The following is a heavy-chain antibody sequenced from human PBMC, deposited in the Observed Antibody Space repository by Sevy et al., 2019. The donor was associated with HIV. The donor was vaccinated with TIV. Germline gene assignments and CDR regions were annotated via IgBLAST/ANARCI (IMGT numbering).Heavy chain of an antibody. J-gene: IGHJ6*02. Sequence: GGSLRLSCAASGFTFSSYWMHWVRQAPGKGLVWVSRINSDGSSTSYADSVKGRFTISRDNAKNTLYLQMNSLRAEDTDVYYCARVLGYCSSTSCYENYYYGMDVWGQGTTVTISS. CDR1: GFTFSSYW. V-gene: IGHV3-74*01. CDR2: INSDGSST. CDR3: ARVLGYCSSTSCYENYYYGMDV. D-gene: IGHD2-2*01.